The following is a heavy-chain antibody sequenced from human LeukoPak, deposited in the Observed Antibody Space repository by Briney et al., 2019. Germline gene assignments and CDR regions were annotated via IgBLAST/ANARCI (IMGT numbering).Heavy chain of an antibody. Sequence: SVKVSCKSSGGTFSTYGFTWVRQAPGQGLEWMGWIFPKFGTSNYAQRFQGRVTITADESTNTAYMEMRSLRSDDTAVYYCARGSSGSHAFDFWGQGSLVTVSS. D-gene: IGHD1-26*01. CDR3: ARGSSGSHAFDF. CDR1: GGTFSTYG. J-gene: IGHJ4*02. CDR2: IFPKFGTS. V-gene: IGHV1-69*13.